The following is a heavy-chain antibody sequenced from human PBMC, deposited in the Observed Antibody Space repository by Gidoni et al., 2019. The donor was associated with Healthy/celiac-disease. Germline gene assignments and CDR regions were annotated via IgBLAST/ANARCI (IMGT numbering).Heavy chain of an antibody. Sequence: EVQLVESGRGLVKPGRSLRLSCTASGFTFVVYALSWLRQAPGKGLEWVGFMRSKAYGGTTEYAASVKGRFTISRDDSKSIAYLQMNSLKTEDTAVYYCTRGGDYYDSSGYRGDDYWGQGTLVTVSS. V-gene: IGHV3-49*05. J-gene: IGHJ4*02. CDR2: MRSKAYGGTT. CDR3: TRGGDYYDSSGYRGDDY. CDR1: GFTFVVYA. D-gene: IGHD3-22*01.